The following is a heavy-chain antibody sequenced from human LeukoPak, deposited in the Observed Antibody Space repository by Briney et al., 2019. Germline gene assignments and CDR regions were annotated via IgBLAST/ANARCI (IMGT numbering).Heavy chain of an antibody. CDR1: GFTFSSYA. D-gene: IGHD3-22*01. Sequence: GGSLRLSCAASGFTFSSYAISWVRQAPGKGLEWVSPISGSGGSTYYADSVKGRFTISRDNSKNTLYLQMNSLRAEDTAVYYCAKDLRRHYYDSSGDGTDYWGQGTLVTVSS. CDR3: AKDLRRHYYDSSGDGTDY. J-gene: IGHJ4*02. V-gene: IGHV3-23*01. CDR2: ISGSGGST.